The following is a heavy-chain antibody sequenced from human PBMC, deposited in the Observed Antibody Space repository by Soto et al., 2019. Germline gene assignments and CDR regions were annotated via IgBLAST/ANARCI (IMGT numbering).Heavy chain of an antibody. J-gene: IGHJ6*02. CDR2: INAGNGNT. CDR3: ARQGGSAWTGGMDV. V-gene: IGHV1-3*01. D-gene: IGHD3-10*01. CDR1: GYTFTSYA. Sequence: ASVKVSCKASGYTFTSYAMHWVRQAPGQRLEWMGWINAGNGNTKYSQKFQGRVTITRDTSASTAYMELSSLLSEDTAVYYCARQGGSAWTGGMDVWGQGTTVTVSS.